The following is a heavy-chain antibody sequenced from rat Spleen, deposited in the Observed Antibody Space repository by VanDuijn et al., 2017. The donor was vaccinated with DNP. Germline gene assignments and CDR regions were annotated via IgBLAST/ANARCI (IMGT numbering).Heavy chain of an antibody. J-gene: IGHJ3*01. D-gene: IGHD1-5*01. V-gene: IGHV5-31*01. CDR3: ATQGQLGITWFAY. CDR2: ITSGAGTT. CDR1: GFTFNYYW. Sequence: EVQLVESGGGLVQPGRSLKLSCAASGFTFNYYWMAWVRQVPGKGLEWIESITSGAGTTSYADAVKGRFTISRDNAKSTLYLQMDSLRSEDTATYYCATQGQLGITWFAYWGQGTLVTVSS.